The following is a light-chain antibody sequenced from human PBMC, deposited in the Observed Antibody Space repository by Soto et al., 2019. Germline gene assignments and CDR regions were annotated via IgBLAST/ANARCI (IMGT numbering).Light chain of an antibody. Sequence: QSVLTQPASVSGSPGQSITISCTGTSSDIGAYNYVSWYQQHPGKAPKLIIYEVSNRPSGVSNRFSGSKSANTASLTISGLQSEDEADYYCCSYGYSSLWVFGGGTKVTVL. J-gene: IGLJ3*02. CDR1: SSDIGAYNY. V-gene: IGLV2-14*01. CDR3: CSYGYSSLWV. CDR2: EVS.